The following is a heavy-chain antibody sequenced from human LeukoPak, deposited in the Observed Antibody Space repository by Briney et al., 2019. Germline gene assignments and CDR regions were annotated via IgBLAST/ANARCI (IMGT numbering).Heavy chain of an antibody. CDR2: ISSSSIYI. J-gene: IGHJ5*02. Sequence: PGGSLRLSCAASGVTFSSYDMNWVRQAPGKGLEWVSSISSSSIYIYYADSVKGRFTISRDNAKNSLYLQMNSLRAEDTAVYYCARDTGSGNWFDPWGQGTLVTVSS. V-gene: IGHV3-21*01. D-gene: IGHD3-10*01. CDR3: ARDTGSGNWFDP. CDR1: GVTFSSYD.